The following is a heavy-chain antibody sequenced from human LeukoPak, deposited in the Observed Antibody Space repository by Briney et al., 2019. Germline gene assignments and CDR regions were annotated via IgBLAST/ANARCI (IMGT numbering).Heavy chain of an antibody. D-gene: IGHD3-3*01. CDR3: ARDYAIFGVVTPMDY. J-gene: IGHJ4*02. V-gene: IGHV3-7*01. Sequence: GGSLRLSCAASGFTFSSYWMSWVRQAPGKGLEWVANIKQDGSEKYYVDSVKGRFTFSRDNAKNSLYLQMNSLRAEDTAVYYCARDYAIFGVVTPMDYWGQGTLVTVSS. CDR2: IKQDGSEK. CDR1: GFTFSSYW.